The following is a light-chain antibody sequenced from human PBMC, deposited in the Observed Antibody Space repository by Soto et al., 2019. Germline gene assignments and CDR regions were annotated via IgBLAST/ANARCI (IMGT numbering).Light chain of an antibody. J-gene: IGLJ3*02. CDR3: SSYPSTRWV. V-gene: IGLV2-14*01. Sequence: QSVLTQPASVSGSPGQSITISCTAISSDITTYNYVSWYQHHPGKAPKLIIYAVINRPSGVSNRFSGSKSGNTASLTISGLQAEDEADYYCSSYPSTRWVFGGGTKLTVL. CDR1: SSDITTYNY. CDR2: AVI.